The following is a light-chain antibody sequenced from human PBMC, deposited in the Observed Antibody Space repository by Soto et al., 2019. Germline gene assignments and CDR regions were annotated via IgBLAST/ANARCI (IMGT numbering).Light chain of an antibody. Sequence: QSVLTQPPSVSGAPGQRVTISCTGSRSNIGAGYGVHWYQQFPGTAPKLLIYGNSNRPSGVPDRFSGSKSGTSASLAITGLQAEDEADYYCQSYDRSLGAWVFGGGTKVTVL. CDR2: GNS. V-gene: IGLV1-40*01. CDR3: QSYDRSLGAWV. J-gene: IGLJ3*02. CDR1: RSNIGAGYG.